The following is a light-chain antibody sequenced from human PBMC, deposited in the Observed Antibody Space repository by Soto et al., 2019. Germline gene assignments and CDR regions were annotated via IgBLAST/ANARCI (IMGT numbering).Light chain of an antibody. CDR3: QQFNNWPHT. J-gene: IGKJ5*01. CDR1: QSVNQE. Sequence: EIVLTQSPATLSVSPGEIATLSFRASQSVNQELGWYQQKPGQAPRLLIYVASYRATGIPARFSGSGSGTEYTLTISNLQAEDFAVYYCQQFNNWPHTFGQGTRLEIK. CDR2: VAS. V-gene: IGKV3-15*01.